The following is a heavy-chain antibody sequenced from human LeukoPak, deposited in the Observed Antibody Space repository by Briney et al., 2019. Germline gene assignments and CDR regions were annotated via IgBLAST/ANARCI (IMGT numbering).Heavy chain of an antibody. D-gene: IGHD1-26*01. V-gene: IGHV1-2*02. CDR1: GYTFTGYY. Sequence: ASVKVSCKASGYTFTGYYMHWVRQAPGQGLEWMGWINPNSGGTNYAQKFQGRVTMTRDTSISTAYMELSSLTSEDTAVYYCAREGARSSDTSGSYPLDYWGQGTLVTVSS. CDR2: INPNSGGT. CDR3: AREGARSSDTSGSYPLDY. J-gene: IGHJ4*02.